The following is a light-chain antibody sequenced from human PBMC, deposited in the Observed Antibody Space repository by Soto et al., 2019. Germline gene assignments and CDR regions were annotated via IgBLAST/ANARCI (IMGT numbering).Light chain of an antibody. Sequence: QSVLTQPASVSGSPGQSITISCTGTSSDVGGYNYVSWYQQHPGKAPKLMIYDVSNWPSGVSNRFSGSKSGNTASLTISGLQAEDEADYYCSSYTSSSNYVFGTGTKLTVL. CDR3: SSYTSSSNYV. J-gene: IGLJ1*01. CDR2: DVS. CDR1: SSDVGGYNY. V-gene: IGLV2-14*01.